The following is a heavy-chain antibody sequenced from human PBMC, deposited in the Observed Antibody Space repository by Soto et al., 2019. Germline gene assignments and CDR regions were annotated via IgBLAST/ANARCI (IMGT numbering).Heavy chain of an antibody. D-gene: IGHD3-3*01. J-gene: IGHJ4*02. CDR2: ISSSSSTI. Sequence: GGSLRLSCAASGFTFSSYSMNWVRQAPGKGLEWVSYISSSSSTIYYADSVKGRFTISRDNAKNSLYLQMNSLRDEDTAVYYCARGGGYHPFWSGYNGGFDYWGQGTLVTVSS. V-gene: IGHV3-48*02. CDR3: ARGGGYHPFWSGYNGGFDY. CDR1: GFTFSSYS.